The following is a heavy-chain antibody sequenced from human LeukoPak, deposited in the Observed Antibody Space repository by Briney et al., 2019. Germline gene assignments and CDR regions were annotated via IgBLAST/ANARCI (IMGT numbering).Heavy chain of an antibody. V-gene: IGHV1-18*01. Sequence: ASVKVSCKASGYTFTSYGISWVRQAPGQGLEWMGWISPNNGNTNYAQKFQGRVTMTRNTSTSTAYMELSSLRSEDTAVYYCARGSALRYCDWLGGPPNHYYYYYGMDVWGQGTTVTVSS. D-gene: IGHD3-9*01. CDR3: ARGSALRYCDWLGGPPNHYYYYYGMDV. J-gene: IGHJ6*02. CDR1: GYTFTSYG. CDR2: ISPNNGNT.